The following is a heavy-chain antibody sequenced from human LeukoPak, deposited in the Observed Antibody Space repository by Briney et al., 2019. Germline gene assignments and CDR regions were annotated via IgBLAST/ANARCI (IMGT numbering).Heavy chain of an antibody. D-gene: IGHD2-2*01. CDR3: ARGEVSASLYYFDF. V-gene: IGHV1-18*01. Sequence: GASVKVSRKTSGYTFTTYGVSWVRQAPGQGLEWMGWVSGYTGNTNYAERFQGRVTMTIDTSTSTVYMELTSLRSDDTAVYYCARGEVSASLYYFDFWGQGTLVTVS. CDR2: VSGYTGNT. J-gene: IGHJ4*02. CDR1: GYTFTTYG.